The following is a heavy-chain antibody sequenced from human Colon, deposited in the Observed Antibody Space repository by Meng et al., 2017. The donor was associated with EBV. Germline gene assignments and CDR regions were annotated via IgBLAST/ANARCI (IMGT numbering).Heavy chain of an antibody. D-gene: IGHD6-13*01. V-gene: IGHV4-30-2*01. CDR1: GGSISSGVYS. CDR3: AREAQQSGYFDP. J-gene: IGHJ4*02. Sequence: HLQLPESGTGLVKPSQTLSLSCVVSGGSISSGVYSWTWIRQPPGKGLEWIGHIFHSGSTYSNPSLKSRVTISVDRSKNQFSLRLSSVTAADTAVYYCAREAQQSGYFDPWGPGTLVTVSS. CDR2: IFHSGST.